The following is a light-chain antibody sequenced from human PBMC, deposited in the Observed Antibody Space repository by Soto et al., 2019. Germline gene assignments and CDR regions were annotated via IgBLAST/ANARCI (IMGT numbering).Light chain of an antibody. Sequence: EIGITQSPSTVSLSPGERATLSWRASQSVTSNVAWYQQKAGQAPRLLISGTSTRATGIPARFSGSGSGTDFTLTISSLQFEDFAVYYCQQYNNWPRTFGQGTKVDIK. CDR1: QSVTSN. J-gene: IGKJ1*01. CDR3: QQYNNWPRT. CDR2: GTS. V-gene: IGKV3-15*01.